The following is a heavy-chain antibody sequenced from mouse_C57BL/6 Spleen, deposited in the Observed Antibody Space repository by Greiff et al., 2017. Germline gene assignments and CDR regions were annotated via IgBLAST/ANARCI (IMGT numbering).Heavy chain of an antibody. V-gene: IGHV1-52*01. J-gene: IGHJ4*01. CDR1: GYTFTSYW. CDR3: AREGGTVVATDYAMDY. CDR2: IDPSDSET. Sequence: VQLQQPGAELVRPGSSVKLSCKASGYTFTSYWMHWVKQRPIQGLEWIGNIDPSDSETHYNQKFKDKATLTVDKSSSTAYMQLSSLTSEDSAVYYCAREGGTVVATDYAMDYWGQGTSVTVSS. D-gene: IGHD1-1*01.